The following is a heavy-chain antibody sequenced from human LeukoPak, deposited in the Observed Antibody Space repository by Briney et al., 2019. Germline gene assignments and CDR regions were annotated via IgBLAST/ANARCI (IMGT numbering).Heavy chain of an antibody. V-gene: IGHV3-9*03. J-gene: IGHJ2*01. CDR2: ISWNSGSI. CDR3: ARGRGGATRTWWYFDL. Sequence: GGSLRLSCAVSGFTFEDYAMHWVRQAPGKGLDWVAAISWNSGSINYADSVKGRFTISRDNSKNTLYLQMGSLRAEDMAVYYCARGRGGATRTWWYFDLWGRGTLVTVSS. CDR1: GFTFEDYA. D-gene: IGHD1-26*01.